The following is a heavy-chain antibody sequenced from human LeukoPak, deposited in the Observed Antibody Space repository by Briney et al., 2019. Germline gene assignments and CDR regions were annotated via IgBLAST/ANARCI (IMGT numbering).Heavy chain of an antibody. Sequence: GGSLRLSCAASGIAFSSLWMSWFRQAPGKGLEWVADIKNDGSEAHYVASVKGRFTISRDNAKLYLQMNSLRAEDTAVYYCAGGQGWHFDLWGLGTLITVSS. CDR2: IKNDGSEA. D-gene: IGHD2-15*01. V-gene: IGHV3-7*01. J-gene: IGHJ2*01. CDR1: GIAFSSLW. CDR3: AGGQGWHFDL.